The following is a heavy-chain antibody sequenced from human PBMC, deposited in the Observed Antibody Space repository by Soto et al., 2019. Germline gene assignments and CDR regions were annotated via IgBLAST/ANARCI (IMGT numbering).Heavy chain of an antibody. Sequence: PSETLSLTCAVSGGSITSGGYSWSWIRQPPGKGLEWIGYIYQSGSTYYRPSLKSRVTISLDRSKNHFSLRLNSVTAADTAVYYCARVFSSRRGGWFDPWGQGTLGTVSS. V-gene: IGHV4-30-2*01. CDR1: GGSITSGGYS. D-gene: IGHD6-13*01. CDR2: IYQSGST. J-gene: IGHJ5*02. CDR3: ARVFSSRRGGWFDP.